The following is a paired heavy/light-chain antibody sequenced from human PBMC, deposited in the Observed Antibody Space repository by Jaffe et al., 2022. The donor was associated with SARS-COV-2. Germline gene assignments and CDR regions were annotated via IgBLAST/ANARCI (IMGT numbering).Light chain of an antibody. J-gene: IGKJ2*03. CDR2: WAS. CDR1: QSVLYSPNNKNY. Sequence: DIVMTQSPDSLAVSLGERATINCKSSQSVLYSPNNKNYLAWYQQKPGQPPRLVIYWASTRESGVPDRFSGSGSGTDFTLTISSLQAEDVAVYYCQQYYSAQYSFGQGTKLEIK. V-gene: IGKV4-1*01. CDR3: QQYYSAQYS.
Heavy chain of an antibody. CDR2: INSDGSRT. CDR3: ARGYNVAAISHSGWFDP. CDR1: GFTFSNDW. V-gene: IGHV3-74*03. J-gene: IGHJ5*02. D-gene: IGHD6-13*01. Sequence: EVQLVESGGGLVQPGGSLRLSCAASGFTFSNDWMHWVRQVPGKGLVWVSHINSDGSRTMYADSVKGRFTISRDNARNTLYLQMHSLRAEDTAVYYCARGYNVAAISHSGWFDPWGQGTLVTVSS.